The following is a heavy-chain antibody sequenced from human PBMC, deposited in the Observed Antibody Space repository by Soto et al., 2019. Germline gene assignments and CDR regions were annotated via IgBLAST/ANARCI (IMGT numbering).Heavy chain of an antibody. Sequence: SETLSLTCTVSGDSISSYNLAWIRQPPGKGLEWIGYFRSGGGTSYNPSLKGRVAISADTSMKQFSLKLSSVTAADTAVYYCARAVYDYDSSGYWGAFDSWGQGTMVTVSS. V-gene: IGHV4-59*01. CDR3: ARAVYDYDSSGYWGAFDS. CDR2: FRSGGGT. J-gene: IGHJ3*02. D-gene: IGHD3-22*01. CDR1: GDSISSYN.